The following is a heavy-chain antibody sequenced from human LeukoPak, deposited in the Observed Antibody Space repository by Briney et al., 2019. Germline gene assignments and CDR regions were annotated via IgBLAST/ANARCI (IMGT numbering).Heavy chain of an antibody. J-gene: IGHJ3*02. V-gene: IGHV1-69*13. CDR1: GGTFSSYA. D-gene: IGHD3-9*01. CDR3: ARDSRYPTVAFDI. CDR2: IIPIFGTA. Sequence: SVRVSCKASGGTFSSYAISWVRQAPGQGLEWMGGIIPIFGTANYAQKFQGRVTITADESTSTAYMELSSLRSEDTAVYYCARDSRYPTVAFDIWGQGTMVTVSS.